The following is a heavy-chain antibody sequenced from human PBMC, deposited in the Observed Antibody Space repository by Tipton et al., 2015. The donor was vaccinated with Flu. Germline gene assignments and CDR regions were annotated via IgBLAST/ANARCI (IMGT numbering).Heavy chain of an antibody. Sequence: TLSLTCTVSGDSIRSDYYWGWIRQPPGKGLEWIGNIFHTGTTYYNPSLKGRVTLSVDRSTNQFSLRLTSVTAADTAVYYCARHTGESVRGVIDYWGRGNLVIVSS. CDR3: ARHTGESVRGVIDY. CDR2: IFHTGTT. CDR1: GDSIRSDYY. J-gene: IGHJ4*02. D-gene: IGHD3-10*02. V-gene: IGHV4-38-2*02.